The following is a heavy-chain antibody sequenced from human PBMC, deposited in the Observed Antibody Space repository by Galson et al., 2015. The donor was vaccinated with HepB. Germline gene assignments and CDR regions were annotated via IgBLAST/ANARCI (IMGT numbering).Heavy chain of an antibody. J-gene: IGHJ6*02. CDR1: GFTVSSNY. Sequence: SLRLSCAASGFTVSSNYMSWVRQAPGKGLEWVSVIDSGGRTHYADSVKGRSTISRDNSKNTLYLQVNTLRAEDTAVYYCARDQGDDYVNYYYYHGMDVWGQGTTVTVSS. D-gene: IGHD4-17*01. CDR2: IDSGGRT. V-gene: IGHV3-66*02. CDR3: ARDQGDDYVNYYYYHGMDV.